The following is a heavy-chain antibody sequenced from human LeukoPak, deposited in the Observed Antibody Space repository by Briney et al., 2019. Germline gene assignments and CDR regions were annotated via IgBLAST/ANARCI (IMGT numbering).Heavy chain of an antibody. CDR1: GGSISSYY. CDR2: IYYSGST. J-gene: IGHJ4*02. Sequence: SETLSLTCTVPGGSISSYYWSWIRQPPGKGLEWIGYIYYSGSTNYNPSLKSRVTISVDTSKNQFSLRLSSVTAADTAVYYCARVTGYMIEDYFDYWGQGTLVTVSS. V-gene: IGHV4-59*01. D-gene: IGHD3-22*01. CDR3: ARVTGYMIEDYFDY.